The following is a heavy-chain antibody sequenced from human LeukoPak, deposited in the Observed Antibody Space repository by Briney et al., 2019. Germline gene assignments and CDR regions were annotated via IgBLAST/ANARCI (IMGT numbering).Heavy chain of an antibody. J-gene: IGHJ4*02. V-gene: IGHV3-74*01. CDR2: IKYDASST. CDR3: ARGATYAYYQDY. CDR1: GFTFSSHW. Sequence: GSLRLSCADSGFTFSSHWMHWVRQAPGKGLVWVSRIKYDASSTSYADSVKGRFTISRDNAKNTLYLQMNSLRAEDTAVYYYARGATYAYYQDYWGQGTLVTVSS. D-gene: IGHD1-26*01.